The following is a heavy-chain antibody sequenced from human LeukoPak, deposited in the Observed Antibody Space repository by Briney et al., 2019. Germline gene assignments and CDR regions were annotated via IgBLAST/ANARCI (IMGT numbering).Heavy chain of an antibody. CDR1: GGSISSSIYC. Sequence: PSETLSLTCNVFGGSISSSIYCWGWIRQPPGKWLEWIGRIAYSGSTYHNPSLKSRVTMSVDTSKNHFSLRLSSVTAADPALYYCARLTHSYYSDTSGYYPYYYMDVCGKGTTVTVSS. CDR3: ARLTHSYYSDTSGYYPYYYMDV. CDR2: IAYSGST. D-gene: IGHD3-22*01. V-gene: IGHV4-39*02. J-gene: IGHJ6*03.